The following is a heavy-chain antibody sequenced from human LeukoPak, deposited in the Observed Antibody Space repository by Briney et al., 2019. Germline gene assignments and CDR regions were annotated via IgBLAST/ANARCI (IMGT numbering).Heavy chain of an antibody. Sequence: PSETLSLTCAVYGESFSGYYWSWIRQPPGKGLEWIGEINHSGSTNYNPSLKSRVTISVDTSKNQFSLKLSSVTAADTAVYYCASKVDTDFDYWGQGTLVTVSS. CDR1: GESFSGYY. D-gene: IGHD5-18*01. CDR2: INHSGST. V-gene: IGHV4-34*01. J-gene: IGHJ4*02. CDR3: ASKVDTDFDY.